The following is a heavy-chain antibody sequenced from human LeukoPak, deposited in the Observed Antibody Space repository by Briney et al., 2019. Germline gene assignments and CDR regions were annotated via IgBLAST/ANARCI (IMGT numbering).Heavy chain of an antibody. CDR1: GFSFSSYG. CDR3: AKVSYITMRVVVITGFDY. J-gene: IGHJ4*02. V-gene: IGHV3-23*01. Sequence: GGSLRLSCAASGFSFSSYGMSWVRQAPGKGLEWVPSISGHGGVTYYADSVKGRVTISRDNSNNTLHLQMNSLRAEDTAVYYCAKVSYITMRVVVITGFDYWGQGTLVTVSS. CDR2: ISGHGGVT. D-gene: IGHD3-22*01.